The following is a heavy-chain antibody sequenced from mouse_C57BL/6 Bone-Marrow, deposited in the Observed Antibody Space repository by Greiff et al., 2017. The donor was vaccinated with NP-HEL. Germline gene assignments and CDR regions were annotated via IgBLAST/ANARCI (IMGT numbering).Heavy chain of an antibody. D-gene: IGHD1-1*01. V-gene: IGHV3-6*01. Sequence: DVQLQESGPGLVKPSQSLSLTCSVTGYSITSGYYWNWIRQFPGNKLEWMGYISYDGSNNYNPSLKNRISITRDTSKNQFFLKLNSVTTEDTATYYCAREDGSSYDWFAYWGQGTLVTVSA. CDR2: ISYDGSN. CDR3: AREDGSSYDWFAY. CDR1: GYSITSGYY. J-gene: IGHJ3*01.